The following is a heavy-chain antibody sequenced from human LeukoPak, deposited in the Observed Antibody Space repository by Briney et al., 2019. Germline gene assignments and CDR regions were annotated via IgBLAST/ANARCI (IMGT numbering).Heavy chain of an antibody. J-gene: IGHJ4*02. CDR2: IHYIGNT. CDR1: GDSISTSGYY. V-gene: IGHV4-31*03. Sequence: SETLSLTCTVSGDSISTSGYYWSWIRQHPGTGLEWIAYIHYIGNTYYNPSLESRVTMSVDTSSNQFSLNVASVTAADTAIYYCARVRDDYFFDYWARESWSPSPQ. D-gene: IGHD3-3*01. CDR3: ARVRDDYFFDY.